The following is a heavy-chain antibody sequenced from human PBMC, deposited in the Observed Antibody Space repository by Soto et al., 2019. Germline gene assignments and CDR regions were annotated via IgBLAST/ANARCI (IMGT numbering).Heavy chain of an antibody. CDR3: ARHSSSRGDDY. Sequence: QLQLQESGPGLVKPSETLSLTCTVSGGSISSSSYYWGWIRQPPGKGLEWIGSIYYSGSTYYNPSLKSRVTISVDTSKNQFSLKLSSVTAADTAVYYCARHSSSRGDDYWGQGTLVTVSS. V-gene: IGHV4-39*01. CDR2: IYYSGST. J-gene: IGHJ4*02. CDR1: GGSISSSSYY. D-gene: IGHD6-19*01.